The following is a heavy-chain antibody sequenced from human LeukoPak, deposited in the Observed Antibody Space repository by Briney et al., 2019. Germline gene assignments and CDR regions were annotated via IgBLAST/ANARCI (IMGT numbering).Heavy chain of an antibody. D-gene: IGHD1-26*01. Sequence: ASVKVSCKASGYTFTSYAMNWVRQAPGQGLEWMGLINTNTGNPTYAQGFTGRFVFSLDTSVSTAYLQISSLKAEDTAVYYCARAPARESYYFGNAFDIWGQGTMVTVSS. CDR2: INTNTGNP. CDR3: ARAPARESYYFGNAFDI. CDR1: GYTFTSYA. V-gene: IGHV7-4-1*02. J-gene: IGHJ3*02.